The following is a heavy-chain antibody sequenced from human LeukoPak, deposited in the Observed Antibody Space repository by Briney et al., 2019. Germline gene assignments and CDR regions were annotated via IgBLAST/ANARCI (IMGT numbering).Heavy chain of an antibody. Sequence: GRSLRLSCAASGFTFSSYAMHWVRQAPGRGLEWVAVISYDGSNKYYADSVKGRFTNSRDNSKNTLYLQMNSLRAEDTAVYDCARDHSGSYYFDYWGQGTLVTVSS. V-gene: IGHV3-30*04. D-gene: IGHD1-26*01. CDR2: ISYDGSNK. CDR1: GFTFSSYA. CDR3: ARDHSGSYYFDY. J-gene: IGHJ4*02.